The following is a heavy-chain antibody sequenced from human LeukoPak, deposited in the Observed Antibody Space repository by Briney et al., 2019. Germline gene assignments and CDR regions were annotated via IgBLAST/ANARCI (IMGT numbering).Heavy chain of an antibody. CDR1: GFTFGDYA. V-gene: IGHV3-49*03. CDR3: TGLKGTGWPIDY. J-gene: IGHJ4*02. CDR2: IRSKAYGGTT. D-gene: IGHD6-19*01. Sequence: SGGSLRLSCTASGFTFGDYAMSWFRQAPGKGLECVGFIRSKAYGGTTEYAASVKGRFTISRDDSKSIAYLQMNGLKTDDTAVYYCTGLKGTGWPIDYRGQGTLVTVSS.